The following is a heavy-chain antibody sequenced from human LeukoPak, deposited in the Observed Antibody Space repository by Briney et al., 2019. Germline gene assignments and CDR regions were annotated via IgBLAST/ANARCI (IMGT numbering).Heavy chain of an antibody. CDR2: IYYSGST. CDR1: GGSINTYH. V-gene: IGHV4-59*08. Sequence: SETLSLTCTVSGGSINTYHWSWIRQPPGKGLEWIGYIYYSGSTNYNPSLKSRVTISVDTSKNQFSLKLSSVTAADTAVYYCARQGFGSGWYSFDYWGQGILVTVSS. J-gene: IGHJ4*02. CDR3: ARQGFGSGWYSFDY. D-gene: IGHD6-19*01.